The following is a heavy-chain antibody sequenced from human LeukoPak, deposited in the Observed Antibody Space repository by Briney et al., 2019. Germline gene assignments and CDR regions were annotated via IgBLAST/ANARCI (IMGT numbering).Heavy chain of an antibody. V-gene: IGHV3-23*01. CDR1: GFTFTSYA. D-gene: IGHD4-17*01. CDR3: AKDPNLYGDYNDDAFDI. J-gene: IGHJ3*02. Sequence: GGPLRLSCAASGFTFTSYAMSWVRTAPGKGLEGVSAISGSAGSTYYADSVKGRFTISRDNSKNTLYLQMNSLRAEDTAVYYCAKDPNLYGDYNDDAFDIWGQGTMVTVSS. CDR2: ISGSAGST.